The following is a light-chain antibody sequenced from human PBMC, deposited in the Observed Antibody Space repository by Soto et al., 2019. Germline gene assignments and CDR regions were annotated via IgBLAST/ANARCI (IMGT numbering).Light chain of an antibody. CDR1: QSVSSSY. CDR3: QQYGSSPPT. CDR2: GAS. Sequence: EIVLTQSPGNLSLSPGERATLSCRASQSVSSSYLAWYQQKPGQAPRLLXYGASSRATGIPDRFSGSGSGTDFTLTISGLEPEDFAVYYFQQYGSSPPTFGQGTTV. V-gene: IGKV3-20*01. J-gene: IGKJ1*01.